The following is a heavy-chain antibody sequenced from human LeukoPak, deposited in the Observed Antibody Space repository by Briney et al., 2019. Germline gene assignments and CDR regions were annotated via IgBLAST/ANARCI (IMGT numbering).Heavy chain of an antibody. CDR1: GGSISSYY. Sequence: SETLSLTCTVSGGSISSYYWSWIRQPPGKGLKWIGYISYSGSTIYNPSLKSRVTISVDTSKNQFSLKLSSVTAADTAVYYCARHGRRPFDIWGQGTMVTVSS. V-gene: IGHV4-59*08. CDR2: ISYSGST. J-gene: IGHJ3*02. CDR3: ARHGRRPFDI. D-gene: IGHD1-1*01.